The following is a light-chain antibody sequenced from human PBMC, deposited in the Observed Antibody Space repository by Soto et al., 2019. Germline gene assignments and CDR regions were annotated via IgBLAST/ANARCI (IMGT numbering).Light chain of an antibody. CDR3: QDFGTLPYT. J-gene: IGKJ2*01. Sequence: EIVLTQSPATLSVSPGERATLSCRASQSVTSSHLAWYQQKPGQAPRLLIYAASTRAAGVPDRFSGSGSGTGFTLTISRLEPEDFAVFYCQDFGTLPYTFGQGTKLQIK. CDR2: AAS. V-gene: IGKV3-20*01. CDR1: QSVTSSH.